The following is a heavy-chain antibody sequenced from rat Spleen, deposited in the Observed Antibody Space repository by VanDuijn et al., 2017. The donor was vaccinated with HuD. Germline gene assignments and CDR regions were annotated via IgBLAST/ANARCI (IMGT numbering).Heavy chain of an antibody. V-gene: IGHV5-29*01. CDR1: GFTFSAYG. CDR2: ISYGDSSGHSAT. CDR3: ARRHYGYTDYFDY. Sequence: EVQLVESDGGLVQPGRSLKLSCAASGFTFSAYGMAWVGQAPTQGLEGVASISYGDSSGHSATYYRDSVKGRFTISRDNAKSTLSRQMDSLRSEDTATYYCARRHYGYTDYFDYWGQGVMVTVSS. D-gene: IGHD1-9*01. J-gene: IGHJ2*01.